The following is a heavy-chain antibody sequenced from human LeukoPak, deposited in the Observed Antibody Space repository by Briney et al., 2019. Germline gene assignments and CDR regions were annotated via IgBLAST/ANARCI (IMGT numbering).Heavy chain of an antibody. CDR3: ARTVGAIDIFDY. J-gene: IGHJ4*02. V-gene: IGHV1-69*05. Sequence: SVKVSCKASGGTFISYAISWVRQAPGQGLEWMGRIIPIFGTANYAQKFQGRVTITTDESTSTAYMELSSLRSEDTAVYYCARTVGAIDIFDYWGQGTLVTVSS. CDR1: GGTFISYA. D-gene: IGHD1-26*01. CDR2: IIPIFGTA.